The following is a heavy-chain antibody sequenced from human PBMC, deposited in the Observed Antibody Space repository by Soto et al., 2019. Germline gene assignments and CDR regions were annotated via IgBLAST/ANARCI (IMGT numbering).Heavy chain of an antibody. CDR3: ARARLKTTVAPTAFDY. Sequence: QTGGSLRLSCAASGFTFSSYGMHWVRQAPGKGLEWVAVIWYDGSNKYYADSVKGRFTISRDNSKNTLYLQMNSLRAEDTAVYYCARARLKTTVAPTAFDYWGQGTLVTVSS. V-gene: IGHV3-33*01. J-gene: IGHJ4*02. D-gene: IGHD4-17*01. CDR2: IWYDGSNK. CDR1: GFTFSSYG.